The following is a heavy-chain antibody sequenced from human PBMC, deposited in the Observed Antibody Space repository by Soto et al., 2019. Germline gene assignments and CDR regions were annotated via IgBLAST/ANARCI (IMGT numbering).Heavy chain of an antibody. CDR2: INSGNGNT. Sequence: ASVKVSCKASGYTFSSYAMHWVRQAPGQRLEWMGWINSGNGNTKYSQKFQGRVTITRDTSASTAYMELSSLRSVDTGTYYCAHRRSEAARCWFDPWGQGVLVTVSS. D-gene: IGHD6-6*01. J-gene: IGHJ5*02. CDR1: GYTFSSYA. CDR3: AHRRSEAARCWFDP. V-gene: IGHV1-3*01.